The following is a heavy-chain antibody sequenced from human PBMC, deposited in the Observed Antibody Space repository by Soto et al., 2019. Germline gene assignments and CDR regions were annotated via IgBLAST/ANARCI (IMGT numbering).Heavy chain of an antibody. V-gene: IGHV1-46*01. Sequence: QVQLVQSGAEVKKPGASVKVSCKASGYTFASYYIHWVRQAPGQGLQWMGIINPSSGTTGDAQKFHGRVTMTRDTSTSTVKMELSSLRSDDTAVYYCARDEERDRELHCTTTICSYGMDVWGQGTTVTVSS. J-gene: IGHJ6*02. D-gene: IGHD1-1*01. CDR3: ARDEERDRELHCTTTICSYGMDV. CDR1: GYTFASYY. CDR2: INPSSGTT.